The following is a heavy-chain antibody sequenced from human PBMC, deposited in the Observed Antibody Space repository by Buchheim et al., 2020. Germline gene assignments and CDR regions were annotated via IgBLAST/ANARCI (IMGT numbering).Heavy chain of an antibody. CDR3: VRDDATTVTGY. Sequence: EVQLLESGGDLVQPGGSLRVPCAASGFPFSSHSMSWVRQAPGKGLEWVSAINSRGRNPYYPDPVKGRFPIPRDNSKNTLYPQMNSLRAEDTAIYYCVRDDATTVTGYWGQGTL. D-gene: IGHD4-17*01. J-gene: IGHJ4*02. CDR2: INSRGRNP. CDR1: GFPFSSHS. V-gene: IGHV3-23*01.